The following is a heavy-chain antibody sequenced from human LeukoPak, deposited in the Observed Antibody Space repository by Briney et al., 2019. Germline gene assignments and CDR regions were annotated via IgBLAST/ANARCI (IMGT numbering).Heavy chain of an antibody. D-gene: IGHD3-9*01. CDR3: ARGDYDILTGYPDY. CDR2: ISYDGSNK. Sequence: GGSLRLSCAASGFTFSSYAMHWVRQAPGKGLEWVAVISYDGSNKYYADSVKGRSTISRDNSKNTLYLQMNSLRAEDTAVYYCARGDYDILTGYPDYWGQGTLVTVSS. J-gene: IGHJ4*02. V-gene: IGHV3-30*04. CDR1: GFTFSSYA.